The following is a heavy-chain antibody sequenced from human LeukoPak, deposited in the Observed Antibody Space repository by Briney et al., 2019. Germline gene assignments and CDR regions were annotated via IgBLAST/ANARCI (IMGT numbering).Heavy chain of an antibody. J-gene: IGHJ5*02. CDR2: INHSGST. V-gene: IGHV4-34*01. CDR1: GGSFSGYY. CDR3: ARHPSYYGSGGRWFDP. Sequence: PSETLSLTCAVYGGSFSGYYWSWIRQPPGKGLGWIGEINHSGSTNYNTSLKRRVTISVDTSKNQFSLKLSSVTAADTAVYYCARHPSYYGSGGRWFDPWGQGTLVTVSS. D-gene: IGHD3-10*01.